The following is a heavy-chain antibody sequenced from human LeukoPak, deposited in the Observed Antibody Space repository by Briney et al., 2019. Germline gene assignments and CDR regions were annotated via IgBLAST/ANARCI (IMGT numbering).Heavy chain of an antibody. CDR3: ARDGVLRFLEWLSPPVDYYGMDV. V-gene: IGHV1-2*06. Sequence: ASVKVSCKASGYTFTGYYMHWVRQAPGQGLEWMGRINPNGGGTNYAQKFQGRVTMTRDTSISTAYMELSRLRSDDTAVYYRARDGVLRFLEWLSPPVDYYGMDVWGQGTTVTVSS. CDR1: GYTFTGYY. CDR2: INPNGGGT. D-gene: IGHD3-3*01. J-gene: IGHJ6*02.